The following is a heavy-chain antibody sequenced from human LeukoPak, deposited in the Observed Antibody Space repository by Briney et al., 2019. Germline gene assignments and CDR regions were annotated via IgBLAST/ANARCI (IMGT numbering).Heavy chain of an antibody. Sequence: GGSLRLSCAASGFTFSSYGMHWVRQAPGKGLEWVAFIRYAGSHKYYADSVKGRFAISRDNSKNTLYLQMDNLRAEDTAVYYCARVYLEERSNWFDPGGQGTLVTVSS. V-gene: IGHV3-30*02. CDR3: ARVYLEERSNWFDP. D-gene: IGHD2/OR15-2a*01. CDR1: GFTFSSYG. CDR2: IRYAGSHK. J-gene: IGHJ5*02.